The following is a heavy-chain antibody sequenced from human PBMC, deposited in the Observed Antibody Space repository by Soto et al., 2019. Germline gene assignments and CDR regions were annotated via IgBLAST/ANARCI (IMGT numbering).Heavy chain of an antibody. CDR3: ARVSRTAERY. D-gene: IGHD2-2*01. J-gene: IGHJ4*02. Sequence: GESLKISCAASGFDFSGSAIHWVRQASGKGLEWVGRMRSKGNNYATSYAASVKGRFTISRDDSKNSLYLQMNSLRVEDTAVYYCARVSRTAERYWGPGTLVTVSS. CDR2: MRSKGNNYAT. V-gene: IGHV3-73*01. CDR1: GFDFSGSA.